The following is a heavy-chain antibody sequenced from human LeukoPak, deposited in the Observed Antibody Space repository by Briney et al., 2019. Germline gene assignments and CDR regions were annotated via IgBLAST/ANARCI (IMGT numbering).Heavy chain of an antibody. CDR1: GYTFTGYY. CDR3: ARGLNFVHCSSTSCFNYYYYYMDV. J-gene: IGHJ6*03. CDR2: INPNSGGT. D-gene: IGHD2-2*01. V-gene: IGHV1-2*02. Sequence: ASVKVSCKASGYTFTGYYMHWVRQAPGQGLEWMGWINPNSGGTNYAQKFQGRVTMTRDTSISTAYMELSRLRSDDTAVYYCARGLNFVHCSSTSCFNYYYYYMDVWGKGTTVTVSS.